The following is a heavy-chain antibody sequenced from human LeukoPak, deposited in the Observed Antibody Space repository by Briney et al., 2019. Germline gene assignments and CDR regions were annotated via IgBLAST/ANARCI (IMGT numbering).Heavy chain of an antibody. J-gene: IGHJ4*02. Sequence: PSETLSLTCAVYGGSFIGFHWNWIRQPPGKGLEWIGDINHSGSTNYNPSLTSRVTISVDPSKNQFSLKVTSVTAADTAVYFCARGFRGDNFDYWGQGTLVTVSS. D-gene: IGHD7-27*01. CDR1: GGSFIGFH. CDR3: ARGFRGDNFDY. CDR2: INHSGST. V-gene: IGHV4-34*01.